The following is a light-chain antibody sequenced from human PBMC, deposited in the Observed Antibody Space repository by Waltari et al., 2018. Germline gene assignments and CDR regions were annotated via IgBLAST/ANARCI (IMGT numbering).Light chain of an antibody. V-gene: IGLV2-14*01. CDR3: ASYTSTRTVI. CDR1: IRDVGGYNY. J-gene: IGLJ2*01. CDR2: DVT. Sequence: QSAPTQPASVSGSPGQSITSPSSGTIRDVGGYNYFAWYQQLPGHAPKLMIYDVTRWPSGVSNRFSGSKSGNTASLTICGLQAEDEADYYCASYTSTRTVIFGGGTRVTVL.